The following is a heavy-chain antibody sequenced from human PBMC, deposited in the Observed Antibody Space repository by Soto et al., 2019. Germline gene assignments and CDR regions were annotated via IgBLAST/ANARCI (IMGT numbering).Heavy chain of an antibody. CDR1: GDSISSSVW. CDR3: ARKAWVRFDY. V-gene: IGHV4-4*02. D-gene: IGHD7-27*01. CDR2: VFHPGNP. Sequence: AGPLSLTCAVSGDSISSSVWWTRVREPPGQGLEWIGEVFHPGNPYYNPSLKSRLTMSLDKSRNEFSLKLTSVTAADTAIYYCARKAWVRFDYWGQGALVTVSS. J-gene: IGHJ4*02.